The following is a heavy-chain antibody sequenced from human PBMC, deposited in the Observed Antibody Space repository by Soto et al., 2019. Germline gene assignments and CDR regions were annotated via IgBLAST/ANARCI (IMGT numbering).Heavy chain of an antibody. V-gene: IGHV3-74*01. J-gene: IGHJ6*02. CDR1: GFTFSSYW. CDR2: INSDGSCT. CDR3: AANDFWSGYYYYYYGMDV. D-gene: IGHD3-3*01. Sequence: GGSLRLSCAASGFTFSSYWMHWVRQAPGKGLVWVSRINSDGSCTSYADSVKGRLTISRDNAKNTLYLQMNSLRAEDTAVYYCAANDFWSGYYYYYYGMDVWGQGTTVTVSS.